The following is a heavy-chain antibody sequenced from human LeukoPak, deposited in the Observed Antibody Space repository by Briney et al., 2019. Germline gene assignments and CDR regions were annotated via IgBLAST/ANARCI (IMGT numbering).Heavy chain of an antibody. D-gene: IGHD4-17*01. V-gene: IGHV3-48*03. CDR1: GFTFSSYE. CDR3: ARDTNGDGWFDP. Sequence: GGSLRLSCAASGFTFSSYEMNWVRQAPGQGLEWVSYISSSASTIYYADSVKGRFTISRDNAKNSLYLQMNSLRAEDTSVYYCARDTNGDGWFDPWGQGTLVTVSS. CDR2: ISSSASTI. J-gene: IGHJ5*02.